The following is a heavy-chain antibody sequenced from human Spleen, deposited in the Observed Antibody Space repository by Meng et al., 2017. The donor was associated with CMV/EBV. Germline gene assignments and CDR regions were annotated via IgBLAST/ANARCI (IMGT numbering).Heavy chain of an antibody. V-gene: IGHV4-34*01. CDR3: AREYYYDSSGYYLDAFDI. D-gene: IGHD3-22*01. J-gene: IGHJ3*02. CDR2: INHSGST. Sequence: SETLSLTCTVSGGSISSYYWSWIRQPPGKGLEWIGEINHSGSTYYNPSLKSRVTISVDTSKNQFSLKLSSVTAADTAVYYCAREYYYDSSGYYLDAFDIWGQGTMVTVSS. CDR1: GGSISSYY.